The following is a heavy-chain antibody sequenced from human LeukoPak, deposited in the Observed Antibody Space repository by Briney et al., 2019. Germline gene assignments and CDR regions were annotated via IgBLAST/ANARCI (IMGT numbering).Heavy chain of an antibody. CDR1: GGSFSGYY. V-gene: IGHV4-34*01. J-gene: IGHJ6*03. Sequence: SETLSLTCAVYGGSFSGYYWSWIRQPPGKGLEWIGEINHSGSTNYNPSLKSRVTISVGTSKNQFSLKLSSVTAADTAVYYCARLLRQRYGSGSYNYYMDVWGKGTTVTISS. CDR2: INHSGST. CDR3: ARLLRQRYGSGSYNYYMDV. D-gene: IGHD3-10*01.